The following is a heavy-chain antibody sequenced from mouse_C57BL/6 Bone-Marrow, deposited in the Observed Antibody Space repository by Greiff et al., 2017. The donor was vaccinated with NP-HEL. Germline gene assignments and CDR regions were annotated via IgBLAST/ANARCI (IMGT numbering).Heavy chain of an antibody. Sequence: VQLQQPGAELVRPGSSVKLSCKASGYTFTSYWMDWVKQRPGQGLEWIGNIYPSDSETHYNQKFKDKATLTVDKSSSTAYMQLSSLTSEDSVVYYCARRWGVLELQWGQGTLVTVSA. CDR1: GYTFTSYW. V-gene: IGHV1-61*01. CDR3: ARRWGVLELQ. CDR2: IYPSDSET. J-gene: IGHJ3*02. D-gene: IGHD1-1*01.